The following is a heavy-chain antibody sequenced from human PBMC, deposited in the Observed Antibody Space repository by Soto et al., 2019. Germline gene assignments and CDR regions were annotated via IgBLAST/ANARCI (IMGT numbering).Heavy chain of an antibody. CDR2: IDTSGTKI. J-gene: IGHJ4*02. Sequence: GGSLRLSCAASGYTFSDYYMSWIRQAPGKGLEWISYIDTSGTKIYYADSVKGRFTITRDNAKNSLYLEMNSLRDEDTAVYYCARDLYYGGGCYSSYYDYWGQGTLVTLSS. CDR3: ARDLYYGGGCYSSYYDY. CDR1: GYTFSDYY. D-gene: IGHD2-21*02. V-gene: IGHV3-11*01.